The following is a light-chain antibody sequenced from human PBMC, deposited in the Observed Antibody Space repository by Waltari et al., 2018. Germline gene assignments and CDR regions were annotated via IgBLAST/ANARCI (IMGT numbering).Light chain of an antibody. Sequence: EIVLTQSPGTLSLSPGERDTLSCSASQGVGKYLAWYQQRPGQAPRLLLYHASIRATGIPDRFSCSGCGTDFSLTISRLEPEDFAVYYCQKYDFLPATFGQGTTVEIK. V-gene: IGKV3-20*01. CDR3: QKYDFLPAT. J-gene: IGKJ1*01. CDR1: QGVGKY. CDR2: HAS.